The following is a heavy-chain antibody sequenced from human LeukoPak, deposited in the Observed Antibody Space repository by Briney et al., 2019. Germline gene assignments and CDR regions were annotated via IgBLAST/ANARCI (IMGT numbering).Heavy chain of an antibody. CDR2: INHSGST. J-gene: IGHJ4*02. CDR1: GGSFSGYY. V-gene: IGHV4-34*01. D-gene: IGHD1-7*01. Sequence: SETLSLTCAVYGGSFSGYYWSWIRQPPGKGLEWIGEINHSGSTNYNPSLKSRVTISVDTSKNQFSLKLSSVTAADTAVYYCARTQLQLELRWSSDFWGQGALVTVSS. CDR3: ARTQLQLELRWSSDF.